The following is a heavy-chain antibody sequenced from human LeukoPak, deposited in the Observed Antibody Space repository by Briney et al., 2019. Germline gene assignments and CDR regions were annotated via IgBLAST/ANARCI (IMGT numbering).Heavy chain of an antibody. CDR2: ISATGDNT. D-gene: IGHD3/OR15-3a*01. V-gene: IGHV3-23*01. CDR3: AKTRTGYYSQLDY. CDR1: GFTFSTYG. Sequence: GSLRLSCAASGFTFSTYGMSWVRQAPGKGLEWVSTISATGDNTYYADSVKGRFTISRDNSKNTLYLQMNSLRAEDTAVYYCAKTRTGYYSQLDYWGQGTLVTVSS. J-gene: IGHJ4*02.